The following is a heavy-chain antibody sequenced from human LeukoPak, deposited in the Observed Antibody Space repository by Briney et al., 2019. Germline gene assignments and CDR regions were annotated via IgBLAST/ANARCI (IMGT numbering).Heavy chain of an antibody. CDR1: GFTFNIYA. D-gene: IGHD3-3*01. J-gene: IGHJ4*02. CDR3: AKTMASGYDFWSGYHRDVGIDY. CDR2: ISGSNDRT. V-gene: IGHV3-23*01. Sequence: GGSLRLSCAASGFTFNIYAMSWVRQAPGKGLEWVSDISGSNDRTHYADSVKGRFTISRDNSKNTLFLQMNSLRAEDTAVYHCAKTMASGYDFWSGYHRDVGIDYWGQGTLVTVSS.